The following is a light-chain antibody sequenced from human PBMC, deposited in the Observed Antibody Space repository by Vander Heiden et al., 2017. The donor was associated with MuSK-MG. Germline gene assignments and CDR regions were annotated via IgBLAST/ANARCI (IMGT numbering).Light chain of an antibody. CDR1: QSLSSD. CDR2: GAS. CDR3: QQYSYWPKT. V-gene: IGKV3-15*01. J-gene: IGKJ1*01. Sequence: EIVMTQSPATLSVSPGERATLPCRASQSLSSDLPWYQQKPGQSPRLLIYGASTRATGIPARFSGSGSGTDFTLTISSLQSEDFAVYYCQQYSYWPKTFGQGTKVEI.